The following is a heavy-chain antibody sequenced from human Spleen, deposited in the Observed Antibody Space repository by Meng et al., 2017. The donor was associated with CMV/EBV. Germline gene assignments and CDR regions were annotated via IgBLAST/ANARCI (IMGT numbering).Heavy chain of an antibody. CDR3: ARGNTRDY. V-gene: IGHV3-74*01. D-gene: IGHD2-2*01. CDR1: GFTCSSYW. Sequence: SLRLSCAASGFTCSSYWMHWVRQAPGKVLVWVSRINTDGSSTSYADSVKGRFTISRDNAKNMLYLQMNSLRAEDTAVYYCARGNTRDYWGQGTLVTVSS. J-gene: IGHJ4*02. CDR2: INTDGSST.